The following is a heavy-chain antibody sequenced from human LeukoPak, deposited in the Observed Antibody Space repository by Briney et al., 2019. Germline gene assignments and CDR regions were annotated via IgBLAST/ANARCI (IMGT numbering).Heavy chain of an antibody. CDR2: INSDGSST. CDR3: ARDATVTTDYYYGMDV. Sequence: PGGSLRLSCAASGFTFSSYWMHWVRQAPGKGLVWVSRINSDGSSTSYADSVKGRFTISRDNAKNTLYLQMNSLRAEDTAVHYCARDATVTTDYYYGMDVWGQGTTVTASS. D-gene: IGHD4-17*01. J-gene: IGHJ6*02. CDR1: GFTFSSYW. V-gene: IGHV3-74*01.